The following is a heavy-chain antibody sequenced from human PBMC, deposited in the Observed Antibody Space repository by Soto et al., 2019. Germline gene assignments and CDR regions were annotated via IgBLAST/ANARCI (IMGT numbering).Heavy chain of an antibody. V-gene: IGHV4-59*01. CDR1: GGSISSYY. Sequence: SETLSLTCTVSGGSISSYYWSWFRQPPGKGLEWIGYIYYSGSTNYNPSLKSRVTISVDTSKNQFSLKLSSVTAADTAVYYCASLSSAYCTNGVCYRPGVFDYWGQGTLVTVSS. CDR2: IYYSGST. CDR3: ASLSSAYCTNGVCYRPGVFDY. D-gene: IGHD2-8*01. J-gene: IGHJ4*02.